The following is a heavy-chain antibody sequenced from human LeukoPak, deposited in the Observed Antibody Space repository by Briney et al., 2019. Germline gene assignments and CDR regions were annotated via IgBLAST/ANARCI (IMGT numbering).Heavy chain of an antibody. D-gene: IGHD5-18*01. J-gene: IGHJ4*02. CDR1: GFTLSDYW. CDR2: IKHDGSEK. Sequence: GGSLRLSCAASGFTLSDYWMTWVRQAPGKGLEWVANIKHDGSEKYYVDSVKGRFTISRDISRNSLYLQMDSLRVEDTAMYYCARDSRGYSYGPNTDYWGQGTLVAVSS. V-gene: IGHV3-7*01. CDR3: ARDSRGYSYGPNTDY.